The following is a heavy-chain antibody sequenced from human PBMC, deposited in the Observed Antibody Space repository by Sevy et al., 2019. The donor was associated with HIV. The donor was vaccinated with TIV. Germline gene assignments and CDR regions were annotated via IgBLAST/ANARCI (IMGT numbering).Heavy chain of an antibody. CDR2: ISFDGSNK. V-gene: IGHV3-30*02. D-gene: IGHD6-13*01. J-gene: IGHJ4*02. CDR1: GLIFSHYG. Sequence: GGSLRLSCAASGLIFSHYGMHWVRQAPGKGLEWVAFISFDGSNKYYVDSVKGRFTISRDNSKNTLYLQMNSLRTEDTALYYCAKNTAAAGTGRFDYWGQGTLVTVSS. CDR3: AKNTAAAGTGRFDY.